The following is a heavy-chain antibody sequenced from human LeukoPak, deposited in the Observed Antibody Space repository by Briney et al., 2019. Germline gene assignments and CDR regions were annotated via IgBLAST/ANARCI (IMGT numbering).Heavy chain of an antibody. V-gene: IGHV4-59*01. D-gene: IGHD6-6*01. CDR1: GGSISPYY. J-gene: IGHJ1*01. Sequence: SETLSFTSTASGGSISPYYWNWFRQPPGKGLEWIGYIYHSGSTNYNPSLQSRVTISVDTSKNQFSLNLNSVTAADTAVYYCARGGAARLHFQNWGQGTLVTVSS. CDR2: IYHSGST. CDR3: ARGGAARLHFQN.